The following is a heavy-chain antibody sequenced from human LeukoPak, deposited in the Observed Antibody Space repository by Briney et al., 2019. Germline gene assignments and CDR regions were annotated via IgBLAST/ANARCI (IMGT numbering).Heavy chain of an antibody. V-gene: IGHV1-2*02. CDR2: INPNSGGT. CDR3: ARDYYYDSSGYYSVDY. CDR1: GYTFTGYY. Sequence: ASVKVSCKASGYTFTGYYMHWVRLAPGQGLEWMGWINPNSGGTNYAQKFQGRVTMTRDTSISTAYMELSRLRSDDTAVYYCARDYYYDSSGYYSVDYWGQGTLVTVSS. D-gene: IGHD3-22*01. J-gene: IGHJ4*02.